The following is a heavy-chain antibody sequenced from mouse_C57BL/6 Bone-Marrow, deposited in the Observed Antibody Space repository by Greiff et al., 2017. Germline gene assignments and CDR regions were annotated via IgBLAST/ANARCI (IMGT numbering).Heavy chain of an antibody. CDR1: GFTFSSYA. J-gene: IGHJ3*01. CDR2: ISDGGSYT. V-gene: IGHV5-4*03. Sequence: EVKLVESGGGLVKPGGSLKLSCAASGFTFSSYAMSWVRQSPEKRLEWVATISDGGSYTYYPETVKGRFTISRDNAKNHLYLQMRHLKSEDTAMYYCARRETGFAYWGQGTLVTVSA. CDR3: ARRETGFAY.